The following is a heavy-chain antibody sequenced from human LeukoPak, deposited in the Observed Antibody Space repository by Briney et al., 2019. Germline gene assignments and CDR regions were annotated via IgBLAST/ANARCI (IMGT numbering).Heavy chain of an antibody. CDR2: ILCSFRST. CDR3: AKFSYGFWSGFDP. V-gene: IGHV3-23*01. J-gene: IGHJ5*02. D-gene: IGHD3-3*01. Sequence: AILCSFRSTYYADSVKGRFTISRENSKKKMYLQMNSLRAEDTAVYYCAKFSYGFWSGFDPWGQGTLVTVSS.